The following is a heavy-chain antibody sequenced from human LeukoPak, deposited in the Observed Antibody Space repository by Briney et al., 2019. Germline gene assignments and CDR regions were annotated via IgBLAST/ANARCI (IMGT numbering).Heavy chain of an antibody. Sequence: GASVKVSCKASGYTFTGYVIHWVRQAPGQGLEWMGWINPNSGGTNYAQKFQGRVTMTRDTSIITAYMELSRLSSDDTAVYYCARDERYDSSGYPFDFWGQGTLVTVSS. CDR1: GYTFTGYV. J-gene: IGHJ4*02. CDR3: ARDERYDSSGYPFDF. CDR2: INPNSGGT. D-gene: IGHD3-22*01. V-gene: IGHV1-2*02.